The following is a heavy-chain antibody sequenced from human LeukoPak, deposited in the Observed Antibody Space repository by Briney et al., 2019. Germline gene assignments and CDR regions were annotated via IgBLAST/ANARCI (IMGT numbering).Heavy chain of an antibody. V-gene: IGHV3-11*01. CDR2: ISSSGSTI. Sequence: PGGSLRLSCAASGFTFSDYYMSWIRQAPGKGLEWVSYISSSGSTIYYADSVKGRLTISRDNAKNSLYLQMNSLRAEDTAVYYCAKAQIIAAAGTEDYWGQGTLVTVSS. CDR1: GFTFSDYY. J-gene: IGHJ4*02. CDR3: AKAQIIAAAGTEDY. D-gene: IGHD6-13*01.